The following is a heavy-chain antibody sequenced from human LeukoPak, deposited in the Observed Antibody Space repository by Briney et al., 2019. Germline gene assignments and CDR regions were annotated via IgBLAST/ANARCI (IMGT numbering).Heavy chain of an antibody. CDR1: GGSFSGYY. V-gene: IGHV4-34*01. D-gene: IGHD3-9*01. Sequence: SETLSLTCAVYGGSFSGYYWSWIRQPPGKGLEWIGEINHSGSTNYNPSLKSRVTISVDTSKNQFSLKLSSVTAAVTAVYYCARGPTYYDILTGYHNWLDPWGQGTLVTVSS. CDR2: INHSGST. J-gene: IGHJ5*02. CDR3: ARGPTYYDILTGYHNWLDP.